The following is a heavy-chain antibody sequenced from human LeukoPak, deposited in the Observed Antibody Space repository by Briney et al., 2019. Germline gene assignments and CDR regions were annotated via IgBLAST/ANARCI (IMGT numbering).Heavy chain of an antibody. CDR3: ATGGGARHFHD. V-gene: IGHV3-30*04. D-gene: IGHD3-16*01. Sequence: PGRSLRLSCAASGFAFSGYPMYWVRQAPGKGLEWVARISNDAISSLYADSVKGRFTISRDNSRSTLYLQMNSLRVEDTAVYYCATGGGARHFHDWGQGTLVIVSS. CDR1: GFAFSGYP. J-gene: IGHJ4*02. CDR2: ISNDAISS.